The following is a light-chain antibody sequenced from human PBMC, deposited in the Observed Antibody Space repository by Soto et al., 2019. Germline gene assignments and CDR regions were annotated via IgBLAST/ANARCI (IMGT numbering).Light chain of an antibody. CDR3: QQYNSYWT. V-gene: IGKV1-5*01. J-gene: IGKJ1*01. Sequence: DIQMTQSPSTLSASVGDRFTITCGASQSLSNRLAWYQQKPGKAPKVLIYDAFSLESGVPSRFSGSGSGTDFILTISSLQPDDFATYYCQQYNSYWTFGQGTSVDI. CDR2: DAF. CDR1: QSLSNR.